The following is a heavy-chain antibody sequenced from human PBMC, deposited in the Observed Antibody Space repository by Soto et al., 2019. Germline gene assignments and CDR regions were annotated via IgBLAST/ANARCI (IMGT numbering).Heavy chain of an antibody. J-gene: IGHJ4*02. V-gene: IGHV3-23*01. CDR1: EFIFSDYA. CDR2: ISENGETT. D-gene: IGHD6-13*01. Sequence: GGSLSLSGAASEFIFSDYAMSWVRQAPGTVTERVSSISENGETTYYADSVKGRFTISGDNSKNTLYLQMNSLRAADTAVYYCAKDPQQLLVYFDYWGPGPQVAVSS. CDR3: AKDPQQLLVYFDY.